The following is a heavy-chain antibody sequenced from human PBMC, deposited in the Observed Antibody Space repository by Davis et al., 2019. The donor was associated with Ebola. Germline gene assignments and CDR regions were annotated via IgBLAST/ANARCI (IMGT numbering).Heavy chain of an antibody. J-gene: IGHJ4*02. CDR1: GFTFSSYA. CDR3: AKAGYYDFWSGYYRCFDY. CDR2: ISGSGGST. Sequence: GESLKISCAASGFTFSSYAMSWVRQAPGKGLEWVSAISGSGGSTYYADSVKGRFTISRDNSKNTLYLQMNSLRAEDTAVYYCAKAGYYDFWSGYYRCFDYWGQGTLVTVSS. D-gene: IGHD3-3*01. V-gene: IGHV3-23*01.